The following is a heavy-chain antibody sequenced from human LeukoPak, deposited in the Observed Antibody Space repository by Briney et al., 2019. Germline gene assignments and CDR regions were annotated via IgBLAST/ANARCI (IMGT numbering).Heavy chain of an antibody. D-gene: IGHD3-22*01. CDR3: ARDEDNSGRYYYYMDV. V-gene: IGHV4-61*01. CDR2: IYHSGST. Sequence: SETLSLTCTVSGGSVSSGTYYWNWIRQPPGKGLEWIGYIYHSGSTNYNPSLKSRATISIDTSKNQFSPNLRYVTAADTAVYYCARDEDNSGRYYYYMDVWGKGTTVTVSS. CDR1: GGSVSSGTYY. J-gene: IGHJ6*03.